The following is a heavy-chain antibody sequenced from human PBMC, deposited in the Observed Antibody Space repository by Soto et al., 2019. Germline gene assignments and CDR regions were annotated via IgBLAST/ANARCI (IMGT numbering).Heavy chain of an antibody. J-gene: IGHJ4*02. D-gene: IGHD5-18*01. CDR3: AREARGTAVVTGFDY. V-gene: IGHV3-48*03. CDR1: GFTFSSYE. CDR2: IGRSGSPT. Sequence: LRLSCAASGFTFSSYEMNWVRQAPGKGLEWVSYIGRSGSPTYYADSVKGRFTISRDNAKNSLYLQMNSLRAGDTAVYFCAREARGTAVVTGFDYWGQGTLLTVSS.